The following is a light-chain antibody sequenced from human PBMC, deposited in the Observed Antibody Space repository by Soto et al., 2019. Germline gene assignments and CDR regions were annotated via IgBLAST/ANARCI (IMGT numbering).Light chain of an antibody. V-gene: IGKV1-39*01. J-gene: IGKJ1*01. Sequence: DIQMTQSPSSLSASVGDRVTITCRASQSISTYVNWYQQKPGKAPNLLIFGASRLQSGGPSRFSGSRSGTDFTLTISRLRPEDFANYFCQQSFSQPWTCGQGTKVEIK. CDR2: GAS. CDR1: QSISTY. CDR3: QQSFSQPWT.